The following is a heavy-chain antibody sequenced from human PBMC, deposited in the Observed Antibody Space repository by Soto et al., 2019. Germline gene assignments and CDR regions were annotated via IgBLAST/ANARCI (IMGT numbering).Heavy chain of an antibody. CDR3: ARRFCSDSYCSYFDY. Sequence: PSETLSLTCAVYGGSFRGYFWSWIRQPPGEGLEWIGEINHSGITSYSPSLGSRVTTSVDTPKNQFSLRLRSVTAADTAIYYCARRFCSDSYCSYFDYWGRGTLVTVSS. J-gene: IGHJ4*02. CDR2: INHSGIT. CDR1: GGSFRGYF. D-gene: IGHD2-15*01. V-gene: IGHV4-34*10.